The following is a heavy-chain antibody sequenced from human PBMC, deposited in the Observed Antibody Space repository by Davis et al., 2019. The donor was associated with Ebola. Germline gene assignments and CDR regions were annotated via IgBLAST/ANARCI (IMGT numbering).Heavy chain of an antibody. V-gene: IGHV4-59*08. J-gene: IGHJ2*01. CDR2: VSPTGST. D-gene: IGHD2-2*01. CDR3: ARRRGTYPDWYLDL. CDR1: GGSSGGAF. Sequence: SETLSLTCNVSGGSSGGAFWSRVRQHPGKGLEWMGCVSPTGSTNYNPSLKSLLTMSVDTSKNQLSVHLTSLTAADTAVYYCARRRGTYPDWYLDLWGRGILVVVSS.